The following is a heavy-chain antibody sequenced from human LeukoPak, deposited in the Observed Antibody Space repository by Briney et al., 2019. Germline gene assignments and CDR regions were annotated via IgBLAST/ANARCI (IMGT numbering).Heavy chain of an antibody. CDR2: INRSGDT. CDR3: ARGKGLWFGELSKPYYFDY. J-gene: IGHJ4*02. Sequence: SETLSLTCVVYGGSFSGYYWGWVRQPPGKGLEWIGEINRSGDTNYSPSLKSRVTISVDTSKSQFSLKVTSVTAADTAVYYCARGKGLWFGELSKPYYFDYWGQGTLVTVSS. CDR1: GGSFSGYY. V-gene: IGHV4-34*01. D-gene: IGHD3-10*01.